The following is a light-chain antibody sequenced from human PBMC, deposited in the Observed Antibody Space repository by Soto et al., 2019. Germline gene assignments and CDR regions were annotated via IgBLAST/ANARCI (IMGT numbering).Light chain of an antibody. CDR1: SSDVGGYNY. J-gene: IGLJ3*02. CDR3: SSYASGSTFWV. Sequence: QSALTQPASLSGSPGQSITISCTGTSSDVGGYNYVSWYQQHPGKAPKLMIYDVSHRPSGVSNRFSGSKSANAASLTISGLQAEDGANYYCSSYASGSTFWVFGGGTKLTVL. CDR2: DVS. V-gene: IGLV2-14*03.